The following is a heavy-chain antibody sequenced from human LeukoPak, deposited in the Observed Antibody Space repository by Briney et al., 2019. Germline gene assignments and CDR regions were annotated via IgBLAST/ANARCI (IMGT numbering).Heavy chain of an antibody. CDR2: ISSSSRYI. D-gene: IGHD3-10*01. J-gene: IGHJ4*02. Sequence: PGGSLRLSCAASGFTFSSYSMNWVRQAPGKGLEWVSSISSSSRYIYYADSVKGRFTISRDNAKNSLYLQMNSLRAEDTAVYYCARGHYYGSGSYYWGQGTLVTVSS. V-gene: IGHV3-21*01. CDR3: ARGHYYGSGSYY. CDR1: GFTFSSYS.